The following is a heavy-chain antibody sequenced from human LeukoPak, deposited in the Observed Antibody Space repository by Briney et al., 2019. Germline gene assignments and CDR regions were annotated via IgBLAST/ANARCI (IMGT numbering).Heavy chain of an antibody. CDR2: ISYTGSA. D-gene: IGHD5-24*01. Sequence: SETLSLTCTVSGGYINSHYWGWIRQPPGKVLEYIGYISYTGSAIYSPSLESRVTISVDTSKNQFSLKLSSVTAADTAVYYCARQKRWLQTFDYWGQGTLVTVSS. CDR1: GGYINSHY. V-gene: IGHV4-59*08. J-gene: IGHJ4*02. CDR3: ARQKRWLQTFDY.